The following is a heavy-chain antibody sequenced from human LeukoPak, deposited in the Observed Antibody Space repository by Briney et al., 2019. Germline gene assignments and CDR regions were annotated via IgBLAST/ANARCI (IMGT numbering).Heavy chain of an antibody. CDR3: AKAYYYDSSGYGSGMDY. V-gene: IGHV3-23*01. Sequence: PGGSLRLSCAASGFTFSSYAMSWVRQAPGKGLEWVSAISGSGGSTYYADSVKGRFTISRDNSKNTLYLQMNSLRAEDTAVYCCAKAYYYDSSGYGSGMDYWGQGTLVTVSS. CDR1: GFTFSSYA. CDR2: ISGSGGST. J-gene: IGHJ4*02. D-gene: IGHD3-22*01.